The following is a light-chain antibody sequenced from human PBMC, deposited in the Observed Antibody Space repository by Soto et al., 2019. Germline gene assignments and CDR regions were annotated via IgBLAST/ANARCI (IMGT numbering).Light chain of an antibody. V-gene: IGLV2-14*03. Sequence: QSALTQPASVSGSPGQSITISCTGTSSDIGGYNYVCWYQHHPGKDPKLLISDVSHRPSGVSNRFSGSKSDNTASLTISGLQAEDEADYYCSSYTRRNTVIFGGGTKLTVL. CDR1: SSDIGGYNY. J-gene: IGLJ2*01. CDR2: DVS. CDR3: SSYTRRNTVI.